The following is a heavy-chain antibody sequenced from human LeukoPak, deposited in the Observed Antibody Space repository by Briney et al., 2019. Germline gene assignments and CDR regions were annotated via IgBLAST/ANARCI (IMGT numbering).Heavy chain of an antibody. CDR1: GYTFSGFY. J-gene: IGHJ4*02. V-gene: IGHV1-46*01. Sequence: ASVKVSCKASGYTFSGFYIHWVRQAPGQGLVWMAKLIPTGGSPSYARNFQGRVTVTSDASTSTVHMDLNSLRSDDTAVYYCARGPYLHSDSWGQGTLVTVSS. CDR2: LIPTGGSP. CDR3: ARGPYLHSDS.